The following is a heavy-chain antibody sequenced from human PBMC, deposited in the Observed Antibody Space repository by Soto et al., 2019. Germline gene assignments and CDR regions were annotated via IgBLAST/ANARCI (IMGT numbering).Heavy chain of an antibody. Sequence: PGGSLRLSCAASGFTFSSYAMSWVRQAPGKGLEWVSAISGSGGSTYYADSVKGRFTISRDNSKNTLYLQMNSLRAEDTAVYYCAKVPYYYDSPPSGDYWGQGTLVTVSS. V-gene: IGHV3-23*01. D-gene: IGHD3-22*01. J-gene: IGHJ4*02. CDR3: AKVPYYYDSPPSGDY. CDR1: GFTFSSYA. CDR2: ISGSGGST.